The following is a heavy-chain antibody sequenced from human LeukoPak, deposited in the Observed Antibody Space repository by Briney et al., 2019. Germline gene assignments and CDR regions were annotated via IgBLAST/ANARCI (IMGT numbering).Heavy chain of an antibody. D-gene: IGHD3-22*01. Sequence: GALRLSCAASGFTFSSYAMSWVRQAPGKGLEWVSAISGSGGSTYYADSVKGRFTISRDNSKNTLYLQMNSLRAEDTAVYYCAKGGSRDYYDSSGYQYGYYFGYWGQGTLVTVSS. CDR3: AKGGSRDYYDSSGYQYGYYFGY. CDR2: ISGSGGST. J-gene: IGHJ4*02. V-gene: IGHV3-23*01. CDR1: GFTFSSYA.